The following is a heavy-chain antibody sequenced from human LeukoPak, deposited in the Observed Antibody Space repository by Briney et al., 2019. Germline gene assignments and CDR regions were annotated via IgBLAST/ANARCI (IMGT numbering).Heavy chain of an antibody. CDR2: IYRGGAT. CDR3: ARGLGVRGVILTYFDS. CDR1: AASFSSGDFS. D-gene: IGHD3-10*01. Sequence: PSETLSLTCAFSAASFSSGDFSWSWIRQPPGKGLEWIGYIYRGGATYYNPSLKSRVTMSVDRSKNQFSLKLSSVTAADTAVYYCARGLGVRGVILTYFDSWGQGTLVTVSS. J-gene: IGHJ4*02. V-gene: IGHV4-30-2*01.